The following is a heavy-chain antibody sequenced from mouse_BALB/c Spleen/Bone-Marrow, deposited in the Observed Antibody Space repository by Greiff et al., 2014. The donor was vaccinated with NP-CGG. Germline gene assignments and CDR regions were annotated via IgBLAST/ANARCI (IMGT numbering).Heavy chain of an antibody. V-gene: IGHV1-14*01. CDR1: GYTFTSYV. CDR3: AREGVDYFDY. CDR2: INPYNDGT. Sequence: EVKLVESGPELVKPGASVKMSCKASGYTFTSYVMHWVKQKPGQGLEWIGYINPYNDGTKYNEKFKGKATLTLDKSSSTAYMELSSLTSEDSAVYYCAREGVDYFDYWGQGTTLTVSS. J-gene: IGHJ2*01.